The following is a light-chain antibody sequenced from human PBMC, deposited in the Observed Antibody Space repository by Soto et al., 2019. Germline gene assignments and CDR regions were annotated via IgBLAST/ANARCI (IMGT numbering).Light chain of an antibody. CDR2: DVS. J-gene: IGLJ2*01. CDR3: CSYAGNYTLL. CDR1: SSDVGGYNY. Sequence: QSVLTQPRSVSGSPGQSVTISCTGTSSDVGGYNYVSWYQQHPGKAPKLMIYDVSKRPSGVPDRFSGSKSGNTASVAISGLQAEDEADYYCCSYAGNYTLLFGGGTQLNVL. V-gene: IGLV2-11*01.